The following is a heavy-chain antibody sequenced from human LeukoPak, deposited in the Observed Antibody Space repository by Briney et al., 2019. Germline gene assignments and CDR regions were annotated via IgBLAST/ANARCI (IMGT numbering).Heavy chain of an antibody. V-gene: IGHV3-7*01. Sequence: GGSLRLSCASSGFIFSNYWMTWVRQAPWKGLEWVANIKQDGSEGHNVDSVKGRFTISRDNAKNSLYLAMNSLGAEDTAGYYCVRICFDSDGAYWGQGTLVTVSS. CDR3: VRICFDSDGAY. J-gene: IGHJ4*02. CDR2: IKQDGSEG. CDR1: GFIFSNYW. D-gene: IGHD4-17*01.